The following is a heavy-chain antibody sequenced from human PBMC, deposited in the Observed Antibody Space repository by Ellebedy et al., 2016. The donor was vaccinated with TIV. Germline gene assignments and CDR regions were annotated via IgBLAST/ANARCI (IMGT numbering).Heavy chain of an antibody. J-gene: IGHJ4*02. CDR2: IYSSGST. D-gene: IGHD5-12*01. Sequence: GESLKISCAASGFTFSKAWMNWVRQAPGKGLEWVSIIYSSGSTFYADSVKGRFTISRDNSKNTLYLQMSSLRAEDTAVYYCARDLGHSGYDLLDSWGQGTLVTVSA. V-gene: IGHV3-53*01. CDR3: ARDLGHSGYDLLDS. CDR1: GFTFSKAW.